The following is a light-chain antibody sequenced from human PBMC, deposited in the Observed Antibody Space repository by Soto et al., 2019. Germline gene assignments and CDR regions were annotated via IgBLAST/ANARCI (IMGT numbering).Light chain of an antibody. CDR1: QSISSY. Sequence: DIQMTQSPSSLSASVGDRVTITCRASQSISSYLNWYQQKPGKAPQLLIYAASSLQSWVPSWFSGSSSCTDFTLSIISLQPEDFATYYFQQSYSTPYTFGQGTNLEIK. CDR3: QQSYSTPYT. CDR2: AAS. J-gene: IGKJ2*01. V-gene: IGKV1-39*01.